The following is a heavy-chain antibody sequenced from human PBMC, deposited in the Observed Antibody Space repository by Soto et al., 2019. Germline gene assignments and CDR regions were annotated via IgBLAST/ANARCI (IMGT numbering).Heavy chain of an antibody. D-gene: IGHD2-15*01. Sequence: SVKVSCKASGGTFSSYAISWVRQAPGQGLEWMGGIIPIFGTANYAQKFQGRVTITADESTSTAYMELSSLRSEDTAVHYCARGAEFQETPYYFDYWGQGTLVTVSS. CDR2: IIPIFGTA. J-gene: IGHJ4*02. CDR3: ARGAEFQETPYYFDY. CDR1: GGTFSSYA. V-gene: IGHV1-69*13.